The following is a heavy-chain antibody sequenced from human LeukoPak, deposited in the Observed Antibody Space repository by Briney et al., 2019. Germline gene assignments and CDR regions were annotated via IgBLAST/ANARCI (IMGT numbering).Heavy chain of an antibody. V-gene: IGHV3-43*02. D-gene: IGHD6-13*01. CDR1: GFSFDDYA. CDR2: ISGDGGST. Sequence: PGGSLRLSCAAPGFSFDDYAIHWVRQAPGKGLEWVSLISGDGGSTFYADSVKGRFTISRDNAKNSLYLQMNSLRAEDTAVYYCARDLGDPYSSRFDYWGQGTLVTVSS. J-gene: IGHJ4*02. CDR3: ARDLGDPYSSRFDY.